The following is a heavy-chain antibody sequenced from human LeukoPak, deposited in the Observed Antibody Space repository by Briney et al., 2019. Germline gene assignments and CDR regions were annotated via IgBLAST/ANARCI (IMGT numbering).Heavy chain of an antibody. CDR2: IPPDDSDT. CDR1: GYRFTDYW. V-gene: IGHV5-51*01. J-gene: IGHJ4*02. Sequence: GESLKISCKGSGYRFTDYWIGWVRQVPGKGLEWMGIIPPDDSDTRDSPSYSPSFQGQVTISTDESISTAYLQWSSLKASDTAMYYCARYRGHYVSLPSPFDYWGQGTLVTVSS. D-gene: IGHD4-17*01. CDR3: ARYRGHYVSLPSPFDY.